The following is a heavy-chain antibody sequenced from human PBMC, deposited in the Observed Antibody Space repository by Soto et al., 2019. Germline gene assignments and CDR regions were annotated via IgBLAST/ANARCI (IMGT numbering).Heavy chain of an antibody. D-gene: IGHD6-19*01. Sequence: GGSLRLSCAASGFTFSSYSMNWVRQAPGKGLEWVSSISSSSSYIYYADSVKGRFTISRENAKNSLYLQMNSLRAEDTAVYYCARATDSSGWNYYFDYWGQGTMVTV. CDR2: ISSSSSYI. CDR1: GFTFSSYS. CDR3: ARATDSSGWNYYFDY. V-gene: IGHV3-21*01. J-gene: IGHJ4*02.